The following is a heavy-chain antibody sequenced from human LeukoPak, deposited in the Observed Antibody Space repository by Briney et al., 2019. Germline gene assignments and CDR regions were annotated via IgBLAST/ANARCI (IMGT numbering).Heavy chain of an antibody. D-gene: IGHD5-24*01. V-gene: IGHV4-59*01. Sequence: SETLSLTCTVSGGSISSYYWSWIRQPPGKGLEWIGYIYYSGSTNYNPFLKSRVTISVDTSKNQFYLKLSSVTAADTAVYYCARSKMATITFDYWGQGTLVTVSS. J-gene: IGHJ4*02. CDR1: GGSISSYY. CDR3: ARSKMATITFDY. CDR2: IYYSGST.